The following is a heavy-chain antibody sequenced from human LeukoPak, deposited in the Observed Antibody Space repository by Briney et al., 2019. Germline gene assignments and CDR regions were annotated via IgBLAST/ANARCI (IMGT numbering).Heavy chain of an antibody. J-gene: IGHJ6*02. CDR1: GFTFSGST. V-gene: IGHV3-73*01. D-gene: IGHD1-26*01. CDR2: IRSKANNYAS. Sequence: GGSLRLSCAASGFTFSGSTIHWVRQASGKGLEWVGRIRSKANNYASAYGTSVKGRFTLSRDDSKNTAYLQMNSLTTEDTAVYYCIRGAASGSYYGFDVWGQGATVAVSS. CDR3: IRGAASGSYYGFDV.